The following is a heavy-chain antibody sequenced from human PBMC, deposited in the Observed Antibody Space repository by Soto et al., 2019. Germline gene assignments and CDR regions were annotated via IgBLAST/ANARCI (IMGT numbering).Heavy chain of an antibody. CDR2: ISYDGSNK. Sequence: GGSLRLSCAASGFTFSSYAMHWVRQAPGKGLEWVAVISYDGSNKYYADSVKGRFTISRDNSKNTLYLQMNGLRAEDTAVYYCARGYDFWSGYYYPYGMDVWGQGTTVNVS. J-gene: IGHJ6*02. CDR3: ARGYDFWSGYYYPYGMDV. CDR1: GFTFSSYA. D-gene: IGHD3-3*01. V-gene: IGHV3-30-3*01.